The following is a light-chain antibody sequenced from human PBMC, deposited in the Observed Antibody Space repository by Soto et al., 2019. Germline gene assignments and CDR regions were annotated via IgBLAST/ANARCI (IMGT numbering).Light chain of an antibody. CDR2: VEGTGSY. J-gene: IGLJ2*01. CDR1: SGHSSNV. V-gene: IGLV4-60*03. CDR3: ETWDTNTRV. Sequence: QPVLTQSSSASASLGSSVELTCTLSSGHSSNVIAWHQQHPGKAPRFLMKVEGTGSYNRGSGVPDRFSGSSSGADRYLTISNLQSEDEADYYCETWDTNTRVFGGGTKLTVL.